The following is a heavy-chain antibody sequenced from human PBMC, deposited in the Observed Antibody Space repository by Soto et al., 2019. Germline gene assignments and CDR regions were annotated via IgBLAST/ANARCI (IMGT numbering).Heavy chain of an antibody. J-gene: IGHJ4*02. D-gene: IGHD2-8*01. CDR3: ARAISIIMAAPAY. V-gene: IGHV1-18*04. CDR2: ISPYNGNA. CDR1: GYTFSNYA. Sequence: ASVKVSCKTSGYTFSNYAISWVRQAPGQGLEWMGWISPYNGNANYTEKFQGRVSITTDTSTTTAYMELTSLTSDDTAIYYCARAISIIMAAPAYWGRG.